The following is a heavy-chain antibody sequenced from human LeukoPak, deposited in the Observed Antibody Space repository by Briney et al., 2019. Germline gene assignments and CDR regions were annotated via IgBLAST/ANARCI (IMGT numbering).Heavy chain of an antibody. Sequence: SETLSLTCTVSGGSISSYYWSWIRQPPGKGLEWIGYIYTSGSTNYNPSLKSRVTISVDTSKNQFSLKLSSVTAADTAVYYCARYYYGSGSSFDYWGQGTLVTVSS. D-gene: IGHD3-10*01. J-gene: IGHJ4*02. CDR3: ARYYYGSGSSFDY. CDR2: IYTSGST. CDR1: GGSISSYY. V-gene: IGHV4-4*09.